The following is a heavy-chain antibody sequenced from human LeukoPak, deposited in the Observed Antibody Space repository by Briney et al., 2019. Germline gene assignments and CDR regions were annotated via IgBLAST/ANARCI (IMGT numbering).Heavy chain of an antibody. CDR3: ARDQGSGWYLGQYFQH. J-gene: IGHJ1*01. V-gene: IGHV1-69*13. CDR2: IIPIFGTA. CDR1: GGTFSSYA. Sequence: SVKVSCKASGGTFSSYAISWVRQAPGQGLEWMGGIIPIFGTANYAQKFQGRVTITADESTSTAYMELSSLRSEDTAVYYCARDQGSGWYLGQYFQHWGQGTPVTVSS. D-gene: IGHD6-19*01.